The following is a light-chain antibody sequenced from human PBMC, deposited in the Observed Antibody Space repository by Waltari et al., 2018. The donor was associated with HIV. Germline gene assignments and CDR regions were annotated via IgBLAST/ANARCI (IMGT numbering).Light chain of an antibody. J-gene: IGLJ1*01. V-gene: IGLV6-57*03. CDR1: SGNIASHH. CDR3: QSYDSTNPCV. Sequence: NFMLTQPHSVSESPGKTVTISCARRSGNIASHHVQWYQQRPGSAPTPVIYEDTQRPSGGPDRFSVSIDSSSNSASLTIYELKTEDEADYYCQSYDSTNPCVFGTGTRVTVL. CDR2: EDT.